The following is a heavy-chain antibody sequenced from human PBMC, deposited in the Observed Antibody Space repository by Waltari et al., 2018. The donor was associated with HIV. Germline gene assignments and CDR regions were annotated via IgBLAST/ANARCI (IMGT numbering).Heavy chain of an antibody. V-gene: IGHV4-34*12. CDR3: ARCYIMGSPRRRLDF. CDR2: ILHPGGT. J-gene: IGHJ4*02. CDR1: GGSFSGFY. Sequence: QVQLQQWGAGLLKPSETLSLTCAVSGGSFSGFYWSWIRRPPGKGLEWIGEILHPGGTNYNPSLKSRLTISKDSSKRQFSRKLTSVTAADTGVYFCARCYIMGSPRRRLDFWGQGTLVTVSS. D-gene: IGHD1-26*01.